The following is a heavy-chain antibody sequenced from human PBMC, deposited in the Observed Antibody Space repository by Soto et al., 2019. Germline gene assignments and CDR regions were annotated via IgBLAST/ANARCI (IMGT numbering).Heavy chain of an antibody. CDR2: LSANNGNT. D-gene: IGHD3-3*01. CDR3: ASSAPFVISATAPLEF. J-gene: IGHJ4*02. Sequence: QVRLVQTGPEVKKPGASVKVSCKASGYTFTTFGISWARQAPGQGREWVGWLSANNGNTIYSQKFQGRVTLTTETTASTAYMELRSLRAGDTAVYSCASSAPFVISATAPLEFWGRGTLVTVSS. V-gene: IGHV1-18*01. CDR1: GYTFTTFG.